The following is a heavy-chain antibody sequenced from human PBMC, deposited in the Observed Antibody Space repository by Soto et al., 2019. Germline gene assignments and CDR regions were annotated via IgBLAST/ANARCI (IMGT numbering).Heavy chain of an antibody. CDR1: GFTFSSYA. V-gene: IGHV3-23*01. J-gene: IGHJ4*02. D-gene: IGHD4-17*01. CDR3: VKDPTTMTPPY. CDR2: ISGSGGST. Sequence: LRLSCAASGFTFSSYAMSWVRQAPGKGLEWVSGISGSGGSTYYADSVKGRFTISRDNYKNTLYLQMDSLRADDTAVFYCVKDPTTMTPPYWGQGTLVTVSS.